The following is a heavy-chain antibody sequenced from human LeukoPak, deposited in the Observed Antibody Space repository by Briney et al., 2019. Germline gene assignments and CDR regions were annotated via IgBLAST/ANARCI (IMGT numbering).Heavy chain of an antibody. V-gene: IGHV3-23*01. CDR1: GFTFSSYA. D-gene: IGHD5-18*01. CDR2: ISGSGGST. J-gene: IGHJ4*02. Sequence: GSLILSCAASGFTFSSYAMSWVRQAPRKGLEWVSAISGSGGSTYYADSVKGRFTISRDNSKTTLYLQMNSLRAEDTAVYYCAKEIQLWTNSDFDYWGQGTLVTVSS. CDR3: AKEIQLWTNSDFDY.